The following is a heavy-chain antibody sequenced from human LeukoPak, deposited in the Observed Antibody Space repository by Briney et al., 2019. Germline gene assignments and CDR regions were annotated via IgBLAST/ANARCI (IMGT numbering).Heavy chain of an antibody. D-gene: IGHD6-13*01. CDR3: AREMRAPGIAAAGTGWFDP. J-gene: IGHJ5*02. V-gene: IGHV3-30-3*01. Sequence: GGSLRLSCAASGFTFSSYAMHWVRQAPGKGLEGGAVISYDGSNKYYADSVKGRFTISRDNSKNTLYLQMNSLRAEDTAVYYCAREMRAPGIAAAGTGWFDPWGQGTLVTVSS. CDR2: ISYDGSNK. CDR1: GFTFSSYA.